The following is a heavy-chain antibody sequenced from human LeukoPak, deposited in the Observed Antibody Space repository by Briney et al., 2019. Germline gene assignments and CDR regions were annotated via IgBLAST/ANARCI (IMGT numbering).Heavy chain of an antibody. V-gene: IGHV3-7*03. D-gene: IGHD3-22*01. J-gene: IGHJ3*02. CDR1: GFTFSSYW. Sequence: QPGGSLRLSCAASGFTFSSYWMSWVRQAPGKGLEWVANIKQDGSEKYYVDSVKGRFTISRDNSKNTLYLQMNSLRAEDTAVYYCAKDRGYYDSSGYYRMSHAFDIWGQGTMVTVSS. CDR2: IKQDGSEK. CDR3: AKDRGYYDSSGYYRMSHAFDI.